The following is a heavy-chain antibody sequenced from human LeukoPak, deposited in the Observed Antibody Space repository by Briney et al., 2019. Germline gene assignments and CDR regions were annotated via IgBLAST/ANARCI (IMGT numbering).Heavy chain of an antibody. D-gene: IGHD3-22*01. V-gene: IGHV1-3*01. J-gene: IGHJ3*02. Sequence: ASGKSSCKAPGNTFTSYAMPWVRQAPGQGLEWRGWINAGKGNTKYSQKFQGRVTLTADESTSTAYMELSSLRSEDTAVYYCARSWAYYGSPPSAFDIWGQATMVTVSS. CDR1: GNTFTSYA. CDR3: ARSWAYYGSPPSAFDI. CDR2: INAGKGNT.